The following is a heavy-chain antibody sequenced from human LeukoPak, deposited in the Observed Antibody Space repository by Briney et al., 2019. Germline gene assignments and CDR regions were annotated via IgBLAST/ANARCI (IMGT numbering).Heavy chain of an antibody. V-gene: IGHV3-23*01. CDR3: AKSSPAAPFDY. Sequence: GGSLRLSCAASGFTFSTFAMSWVRQAPGKGLEWVSTILGGGGRHTYYAGSVKGRFTISRDDLKETVYLQMHSLRAEDTALYYCAKSSPAAPFDYWGLVTLVAVSS. CDR2: ILGGGGRHT. D-gene: IGHD6-6*01. CDR1: GFTFSTFA. J-gene: IGHJ4*02.